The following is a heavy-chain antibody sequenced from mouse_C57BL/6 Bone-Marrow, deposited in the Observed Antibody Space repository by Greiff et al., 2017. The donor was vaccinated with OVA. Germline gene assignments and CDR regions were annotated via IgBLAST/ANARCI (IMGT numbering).Heavy chain of an antibody. V-gene: IGHV1-76*01. J-gene: IGHJ3*01. CDR1: GYTFTDYY. CDR2: IYPGSGNT. CDR3: ARRAGSSPLAY. D-gene: IGHD1-1*01. Sequence: QVQLQQSGAELVRPGASVKLSCKASGYTFTDYYINWVKQRPGQGLEWIARIYPGSGNTYYNEKFKGKATLTAEKSSSTAYMQLSSLTSEDSAVYFCARRAGSSPLAYWGQGTLVTVSA.